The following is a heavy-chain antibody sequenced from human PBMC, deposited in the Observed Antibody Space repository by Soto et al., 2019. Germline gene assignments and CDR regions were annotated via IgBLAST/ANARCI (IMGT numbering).Heavy chain of an antibody. Sequence: PGGSLRLSCAASGFTFSSHGMHWVRQAPCKGLEWVAVISYDGSNKYYADSVKGRFTISRDNSKNTLYLQMNSLRAEDTAVYYCAKDRYFGYCSSTSCSGDYGMDVWGQGTTVTVSS. V-gene: IGHV3-30*18. J-gene: IGHJ6*02. D-gene: IGHD2-2*03. CDR2: ISYDGSNK. CDR1: GFTFSSHG. CDR3: AKDRYFGYCSSTSCSGDYGMDV.